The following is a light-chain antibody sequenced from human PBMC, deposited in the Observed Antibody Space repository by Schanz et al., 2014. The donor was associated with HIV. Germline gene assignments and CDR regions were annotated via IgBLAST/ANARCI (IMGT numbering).Light chain of an antibody. V-gene: IGKV3D-15*01. J-gene: IGKJ1*01. Sequence: EIVMTQSAATLSVSPGERVTLSCRASQSLSSNLAWYQQKPGQAPSLLIYNASTRASGIPARFSGGGSGTEFTLTISSLQAEDFAVYYCLQHNTWPWTFGQGTKVEVK. CDR1: QSLSSN. CDR2: NAS. CDR3: LQHNTWPWT.